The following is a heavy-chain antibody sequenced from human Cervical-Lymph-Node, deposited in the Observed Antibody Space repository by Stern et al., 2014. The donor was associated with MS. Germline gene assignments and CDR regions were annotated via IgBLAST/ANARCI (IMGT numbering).Heavy chain of an antibody. CDR3: ARLHDYGDYVGLNYYYGMDV. Sequence: VQLVQSGAEVKKPGESLKISCKGSGYSFTSYWIGWVRQMPGKGLEWMGIIYSGDSDTRYSPSFQGQFTISADKSISTAYLQWSSLKASDTAMYYCARLHDYGDYVGLNYYYGMDVWGQGTTVTVSS. V-gene: IGHV5-51*01. D-gene: IGHD4-17*01. CDR1: GYSFTSYW. CDR2: IYSGDSDT. J-gene: IGHJ6*02.